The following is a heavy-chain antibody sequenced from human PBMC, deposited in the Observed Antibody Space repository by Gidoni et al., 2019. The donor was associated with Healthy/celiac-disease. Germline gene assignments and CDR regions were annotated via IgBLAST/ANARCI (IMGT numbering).Heavy chain of an antibody. CDR3: ARGDCSSTSCYEH. V-gene: IGHV4-34*01. D-gene: IGHD2-2*01. CDR2: INHSGST. Sequence: QVQLQQWGAGLLTPSETLSLTCAVYGGSFSGYYWSWIRQPPGKGLEWIGEINHSGSTNYNPSLKSRVTISVDTSKNQFSLKLSSVTAADTAVYYCARGDCSSTSCYEHWGQGTLVTVSS. J-gene: IGHJ4*02. CDR1: GGSFSGYY.